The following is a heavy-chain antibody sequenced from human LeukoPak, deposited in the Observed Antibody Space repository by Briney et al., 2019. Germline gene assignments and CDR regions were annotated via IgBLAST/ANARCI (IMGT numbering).Heavy chain of an antibody. Sequence: PSETLSLTCAVYGGSFSGYYWSWIRQPPGKGLEWIGEINHSGSTNYNPSLKSRVTISVDTSKNQFSLKLSSVTAADTAVYYCARVRGSGYYSPDAFDIWGQGTMVTVSS. J-gene: IGHJ3*02. CDR2: INHSGST. D-gene: IGHD3-22*01. V-gene: IGHV4-34*01. CDR1: GGSFSGYY. CDR3: ARVRGSGYYSPDAFDI.